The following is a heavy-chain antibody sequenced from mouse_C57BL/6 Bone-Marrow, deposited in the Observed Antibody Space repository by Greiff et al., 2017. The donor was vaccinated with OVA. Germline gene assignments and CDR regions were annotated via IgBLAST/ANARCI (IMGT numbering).Heavy chain of an antibody. CDR2: ISDGGSYT. Sequence: EVNVVESGGGLVKPGGSLKLSCAASGFTFSSYAMSWVRQTPEKRLEWVATISDGGSYTSYPDNVKGRFTISRDNAKNNPYLQMSHLKSEDTAMYYCARDRAITTVVATDFDYWGQGTTLTVSS. CDR1: GFTFSSYA. CDR3: ARDRAITTVVATDFDY. D-gene: IGHD1-1*01. V-gene: IGHV5-4*01. J-gene: IGHJ2*01.